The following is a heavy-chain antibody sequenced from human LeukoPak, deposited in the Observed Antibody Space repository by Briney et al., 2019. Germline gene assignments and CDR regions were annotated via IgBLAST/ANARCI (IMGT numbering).Heavy chain of an antibody. CDR1: GGSISSSSYY. D-gene: IGHD4-23*01. CDR3: ARNGGNSDFAY. CDR2: IYYSGST. Sequence: PSETLSLTCTVSGGSISSSSYYWGWIRQPPGKGLEWIGSIYYSGSTYYNPSPKSRVTISVDTSKNQFSLKLSSVTAAATAVYYCARNGGNSDFAYWGQGTLVTVSS. J-gene: IGHJ4*02. V-gene: IGHV4-39*07.